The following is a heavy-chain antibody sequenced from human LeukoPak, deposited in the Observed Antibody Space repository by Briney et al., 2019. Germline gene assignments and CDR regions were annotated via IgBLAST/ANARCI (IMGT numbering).Heavy chain of an antibody. D-gene: IGHD3-3*01. CDR2: IYYSGSA. CDR1: GGSISSYY. J-gene: IGHJ4*02. V-gene: IGHV4-59*08. CDR3: ARLVKTYDFWSGYSFDY. Sequence: PSETLSLTCTVSGGSISSYYWNWIRQPPGKGLEWLGYIYYSGSANYNPSLKSRVTISVDTSKNQFSLKLSSVTAADTAVYYCARLVKTYDFWSGYSFDYWGQGTLVTVSS.